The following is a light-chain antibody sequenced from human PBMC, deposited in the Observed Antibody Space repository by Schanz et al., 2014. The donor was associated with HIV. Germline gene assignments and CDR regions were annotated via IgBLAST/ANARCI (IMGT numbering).Light chain of an antibody. Sequence: EIVLTQSPATLSLSPGERATLSCRASQSVSSYLAWYQQKPGQAPRLLIYDASNRATGIPARFSGSGSGTDFTLTISSLEPEDFAVYYCQQRSNWPLVTFGPGTKVEIK. CDR1: QSVSSY. CDR2: DAS. CDR3: QQRSNWPLVT. J-gene: IGKJ3*01. V-gene: IGKV3-11*01.